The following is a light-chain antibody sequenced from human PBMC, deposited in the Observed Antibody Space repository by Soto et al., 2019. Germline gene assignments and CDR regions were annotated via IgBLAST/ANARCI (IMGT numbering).Light chain of an antibody. V-gene: IGKV1-8*01. CDR2: TAS. CDR3: QQYFSYPLT. CDR1: QGSSSH. Sequence: AIRMTQSPSSFSASTGDRVTITCRASQGSSSHLAWYQVKPGKAPRLLIYTASYLESGVPSRFSGSGSGTDFTLNISSLQSEDFAVYYCQQYFSYPLTFGGGTKVEIK. J-gene: IGKJ4*01.